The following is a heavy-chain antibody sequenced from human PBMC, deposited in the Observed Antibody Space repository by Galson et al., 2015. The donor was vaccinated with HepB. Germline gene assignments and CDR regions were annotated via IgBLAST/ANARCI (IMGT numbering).Heavy chain of an antibody. CDR3: ARRSGYYDSSGYYVFWFDP. CDR1: GFTFSDYY. J-gene: IGHJ5*02. CDR2: ISSSSSYT. D-gene: IGHD3-22*01. Sequence: SLRLSCAASGFTFSDYYMSWIRQAPGKGLEWVSYISSSSSYTNYADSVKGRFTISRDNAKNSLYLQMNSLRAEDTAVYYCARRSGYYDSSGYYVFWFDPWGQGTLVTVSS. V-gene: IGHV3-11*06.